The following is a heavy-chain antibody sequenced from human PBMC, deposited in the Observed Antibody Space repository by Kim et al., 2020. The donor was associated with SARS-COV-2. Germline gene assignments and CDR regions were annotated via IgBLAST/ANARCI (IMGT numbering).Heavy chain of an antibody. D-gene: IGHD2-15*01. CDR1: GGSISSGDYY. J-gene: IGHJ4*02. Sequence: SQTLSLTCTVSGGSISSGDYYWSWIRQPPGKGLEWIGYIYYSGSTYYNPSLKSRVTISVDTSKNQFSLKLSSVTAADTAVYYCARVLGRSGHFDYWGQGTLVTVSS. CDR2: IYYSGST. V-gene: IGHV4-30-4*01. CDR3: ARVLGRSGHFDY.